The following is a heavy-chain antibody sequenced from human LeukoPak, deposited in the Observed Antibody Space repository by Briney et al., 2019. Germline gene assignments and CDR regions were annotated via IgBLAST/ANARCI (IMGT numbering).Heavy chain of an antibody. V-gene: IGHV1-18*01. J-gene: IGHJ6*03. CDR1: GCTFTSYG. CDR2: ISAYNGNT. D-gene: IGHD3-3*01. Sequence: ASVKVSCKASGCTFTSYGISWVRQAPGQGLEWMGWISAYNGNTNYAQKLQGRVTMTTDTSTSTAYMELRSLRSDDTAVYYFARDIYDFWSGYAYYYYYYMDVWGKGTTVTVSS. CDR3: ARDIYDFWSGYAYYYYYYMDV.